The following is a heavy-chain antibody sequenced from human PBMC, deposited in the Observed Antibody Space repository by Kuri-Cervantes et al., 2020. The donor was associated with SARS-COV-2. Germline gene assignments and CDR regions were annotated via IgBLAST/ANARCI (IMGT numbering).Heavy chain of an antibody. J-gene: IGHJ6*04. Sequence: GSLRLSCAVYGGSFSGYYWSWIRQPPGKGLEWIGEINHSGSTNYNPSLKSRVTISVDTSKNQFSLKLSSVTAADTAVYYCARPGGFLDVWGKGTTGTVSS. CDR2: INHSGST. CDR1: GGSFSGYY. V-gene: IGHV4-34*01. CDR3: ARPGGFLDV. D-gene: IGHD4-23*01.